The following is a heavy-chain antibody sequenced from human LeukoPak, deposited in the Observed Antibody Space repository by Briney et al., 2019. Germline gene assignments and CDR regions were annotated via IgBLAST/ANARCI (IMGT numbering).Heavy chain of an antibody. CDR2: INPSGGST. Sequence: ASVKVSCKASGYTFTSYYMHWVRQAPGQGLEWMGIINPSGGSTSYAQKFQGRVTMTRNTSISTAYMELSSLRAEDTAVYYCARDPGYSSGWYWFDPWGQGTLVTVSS. CDR1: GYTFTSYY. CDR3: ARDPGYSSGWYWFDP. D-gene: IGHD6-19*01. J-gene: IGHJ5*02. V-gene: IGHV1-46*01.